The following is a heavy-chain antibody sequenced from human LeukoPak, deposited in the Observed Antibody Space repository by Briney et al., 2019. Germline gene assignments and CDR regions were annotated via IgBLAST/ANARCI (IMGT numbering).Heavy chain of an antibody. CDR3: ARVRRRVAGSSRDCSGGSCYSSAAFDI. Sequence: SPSETLSLTCTVSGGSISSSIFYWGWIRQPPGKGLEWIGTIFYSGSTYYSPSLKSRVTISIDTSKKQFSLKLSSVTAADTAVYYCARVRRRVAGSSRDCSGGSCYSSAAFDIWGQGTMVTVSS. V-gene: IGHV4-39*07. CDR2: IFYSGST. J-gene: IGHJ3*02. D-gene: IGHD2-15*01. CDR1: GGSISSSIFY.